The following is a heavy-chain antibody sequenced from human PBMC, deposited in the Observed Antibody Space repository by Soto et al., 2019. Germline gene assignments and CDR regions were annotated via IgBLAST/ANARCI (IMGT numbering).Heavy chain of an antibody. CDR1: GGSISSYY. Sequence: SETLSLTCTVSGGSISSYYWSWIRQPPGKGLEWIGYIYYSGSTNYNPSLKSRVTISVDASKNQFSLKLSSVTAADTAVYYCASAQWLVGGIVFDIWGQGTMVTVSS. CDR3: ASAQWLVGGIVFDI. CDR2: IYYSGST. V-gene: IGHV4-59*01. J-gene: IGHJ3*02. D-gene: IGHD6-19*01.